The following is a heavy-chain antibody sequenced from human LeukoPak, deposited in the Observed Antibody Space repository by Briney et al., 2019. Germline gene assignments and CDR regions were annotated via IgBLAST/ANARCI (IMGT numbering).Heavy chain of an antibody. J-gene: IGHJ4*02. CDR3: ARGDGYNSDFDY. D-gene: IGHD5-24*01. V-gene: IGHV3-23*01. Sequence: GGSLRLSCAASGFTFSNYAMNWVRQAPGKGLEWVSAISNSGGSSYYADSVKGRFTISRDNSKNTLYLQMNSLRAEDTAVYYCARGDGYNSDFDYWGQGTLVTVSS. CDR2: ISNSGGSS. CDR1: GFTFSNYA.